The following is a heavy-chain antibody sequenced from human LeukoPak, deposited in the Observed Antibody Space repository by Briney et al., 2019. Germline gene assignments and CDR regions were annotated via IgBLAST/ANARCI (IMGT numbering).Heavy chain of an antibody. CDR3: TRQVERVPPVH. J-gene: IGHJ4*02. CDR1: GFTFGDYA. Sequence: AGGSLRLSCTASGFTFGDYAMSWFRQAPGKGLEWVGFIRSKAYGGTTEYAASVKGRFTISRDDSKSIAYLQVNSLKTEDTAVYYCTRQVERVPPVHWGQGTLVTVSS. CDR2: IRSKAYGGTT. V-gene: IGHV3-49*03.